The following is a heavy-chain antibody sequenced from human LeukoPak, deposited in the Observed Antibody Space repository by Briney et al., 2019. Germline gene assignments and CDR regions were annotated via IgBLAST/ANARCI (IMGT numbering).Heavy chain of an antibody. Sequence: PSETLSLTCTVSSDSITSFYWNWIRQPAGKGLEWIGRIYASGSTNYNPSLKSRVTMSLDTSKNQFSLKLSSVTAADTAVYYCARDSFNGYSASLAFDYWGQGTQVTVFS. CDR1: SDSITSFY. J-gene: IGHJ4*02. CDR2: IYASGST. D-gene: IGHD6-13*01. CDR3: ARDSFNGYSASLAFDY. V-gene: IGHV4-4*07.